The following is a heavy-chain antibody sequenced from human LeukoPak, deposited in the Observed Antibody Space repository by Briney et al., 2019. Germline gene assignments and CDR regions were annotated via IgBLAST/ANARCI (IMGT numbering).Heavy chain of an antibody. D-gene: IGHD2-15*01. J-gene: IGHJ5*02. V-gene: IGHV1-18*01. CDR3: ARGGSDCSGGNCQYNWFDP. Sequence: ASVRVSCKPSGYTFTHYVIACVRESPGQERGGMGWISHYNGKTKYGQKVQGRVTMTTDTSTSTAYLDLRSLRPDDTAVYYCARGGSDCSGGNCQYNWFDPWRQETLVTVSS. CDR2: ISHYNGKT. CDR1: GYTFTHYV.